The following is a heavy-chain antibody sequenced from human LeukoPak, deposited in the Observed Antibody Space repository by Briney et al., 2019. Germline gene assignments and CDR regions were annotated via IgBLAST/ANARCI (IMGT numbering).Heavy chain of an antibody. V-gene: IGHV1-46*01. CDR2: INPSGGST. Sequence: ASVKVSCKASGYTFTSYYMHWVRQGPGQGLEWMGIINPSGGSTSYAQKFQGGVTMTRDTSTSTVYMELSSLRSEDTAVYYCARGDNSYGYRYWGQGTLVTVSS. CDR1: GYTFTSYY. CDR3: ARGDNSYGYRY. D-gene: IGHD5-18*01. J-gene: IGHJ4*02.